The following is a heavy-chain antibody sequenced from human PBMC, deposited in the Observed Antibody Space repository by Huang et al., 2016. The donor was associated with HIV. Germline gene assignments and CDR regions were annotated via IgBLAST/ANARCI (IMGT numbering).Heavy chain of an antibody. D-gene: IGHD4-17*01. CDR3: ARHDGARPGWVDN. Sequence: EVQLVQSGAEVKKPGESLKISCKGSGYMFTKYWIGWVRQMPGKGLEWRGIIDPGDPDTRDSRSFQGQVTISADKSITTAYLQWSSLKASDTAIYYCARHDGARPGWVDNWGQGTLVTVSS. CDR1: GYMFTKYW. CDR2: IDPGDPDT. V-gene: IGHV5-51*01. J-gene: IGHJ5*02.